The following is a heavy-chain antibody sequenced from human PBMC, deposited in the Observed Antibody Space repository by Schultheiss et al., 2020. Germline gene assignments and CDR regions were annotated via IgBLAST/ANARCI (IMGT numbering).Heavy chain of an antibody. CDR1: GYSISSGYY. Sequence: SETLSLTCTVSGYSISSGYYWGWIRQPPGKGLEWIGSIYHSGSTNYNPSLKSRVTISVDTSKNQFSLKLSSVTAADTAVYYCARRDCSGGSCYRGKVPPDYWGQGTLVTVSS. J-gene: IGHJ4*02. V-gene: IGHV4-38-2*02. CDR3: ARRDCSGGSCYRGKVPPDY. CDR2: IYHSGST. D-gene: IGHD2-15*01.